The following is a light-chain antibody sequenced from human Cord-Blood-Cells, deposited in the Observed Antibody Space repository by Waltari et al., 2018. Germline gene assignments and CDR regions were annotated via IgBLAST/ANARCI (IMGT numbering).Light chain of an antibody. CDR3: CSYAGSYV. Sequence: QSALTQPRSVSGSPGRPVTISCTGTSSDVGGYNYVPWYQQHPGKAPKLMIYDVSKRPSGVPDRFSGSKSGNTASLTISGLQAEDEADYYCCSYAGSYVFGGGTKLTVL. J-gene: IGLJ2*01. CDR2: DVS. V-gene: IGLV2-11*01. CDR1: SSDVGGYNY.